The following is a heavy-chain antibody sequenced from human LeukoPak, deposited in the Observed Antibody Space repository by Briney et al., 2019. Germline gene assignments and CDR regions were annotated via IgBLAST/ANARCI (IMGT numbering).Heavy chain of an antibody. Sequence: GGSLRLSCAASGFTFSSYGMHWVRQAPGKGLEWVAFIRYDGSNKYYADSVKGRFTISRDNSKNTLYLQMNSLRAEDTAVYYCAKDGDFSSSWFSNWFDPWGQGTLVTVSS. J-gene: IGHJ5*02. CDR2: IRYDGSNK. CDR3: AKDGDFSSSWFSNWFDP. V-gene: IGHV3-30*02. CDR1: GFTFSSYG. D-gene: IGHD6-13*01.